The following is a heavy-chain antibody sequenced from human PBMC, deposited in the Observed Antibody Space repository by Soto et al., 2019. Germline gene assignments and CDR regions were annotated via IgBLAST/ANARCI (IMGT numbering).Heavy chain of an antibody. Sequence: ASVKVSCKASGYTFTSYDINWVRQATGQGLEWMGWMNPNSGNTGYAQKFQGRVTMTRNTSISTAYMELSSLRSEDTAMYYCARVKGPQRNWFDPWGQGTLVTVSS. CDR2: MNPNSGNT. J-gene: IGHJ5*02. CDR1: GYTFTSYD. CDR3: ARVKGPQRNWFDP. V-gene: IGHV1-8*01.